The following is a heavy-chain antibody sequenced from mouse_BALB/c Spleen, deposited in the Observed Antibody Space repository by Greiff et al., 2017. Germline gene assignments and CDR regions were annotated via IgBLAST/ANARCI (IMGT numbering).Heavy chain of an antibody. Sequence: DVKLVESGPELVKPGASVKISCKASGYSFTGYFMNWVMQSHGKSLEWIGRINPYNGDTFYNQKFKGKATLTVDKSSSTAHMELRSLASEDSAVYYCARCGNYQYYYAMDYWGQGTSVTVSS. J-gene: IGHJ4*01. CDR2: INPYNGDT. V-gene: IGHV1-20*02. D-gene: IGHD2-1*01. CDR1: GYSFTGYF. CDR3: ARCGNYQYYYAMDY.